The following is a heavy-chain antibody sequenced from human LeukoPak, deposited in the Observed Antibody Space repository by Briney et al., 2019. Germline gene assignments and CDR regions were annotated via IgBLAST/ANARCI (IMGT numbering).Heavy chain of an antibody. J-gene: IGHJ4*02. V-gene: IGHV3-48*03. D-gene: IGHD3-22*01. CDR3: ARGSGYLAY. Sequence: GGSLRLSCAASGFTFSSFEINWVRQAPGKGLEWISYISSSGSTIYYADSVKGRFSISRDNAKNSLYPQMNSLRAEDTAVYYCARGSGYLAYWGQGTLVTVSS. CDR2: ISSSGSTI. CDR1: GFTFSSFE.